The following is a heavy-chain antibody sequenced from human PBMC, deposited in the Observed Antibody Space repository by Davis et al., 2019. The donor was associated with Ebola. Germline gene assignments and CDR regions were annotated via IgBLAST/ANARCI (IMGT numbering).Heavy chain of an antibody. CDR3: ARAYGSGSYGNS. CDR2: VYYAGNT. CDR1: GGSIGNYY. D-gene: IGHD3-10*01. J-gene: IGHJ4*02. Sequence: SETLSLTCTVSGGSIGNYYWSWLRQSPGKTLEWIGYVYYAGNTHYNPSLGGRVTISVDTSKNQFSLKLSSVTAADTAVYYCARAYGSGSYGNSWGQGTLVTVSS. V-gene: IGHV4-59*12.